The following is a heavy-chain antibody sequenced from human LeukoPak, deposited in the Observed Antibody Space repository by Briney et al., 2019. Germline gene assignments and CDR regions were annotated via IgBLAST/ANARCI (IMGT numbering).Heavy chain of an antibody. CDR2: TYHSGNT. CDR3: ARGGTAFDI. J-gene: IGHJ3*02. Sequence: SETLSITCVVSGGSISSGHSSWNWFRQPPGKGLEWIGYTYHSGNTYYNPSLKSRVAISVDRSKNQISLKLKSVTAADTALYYCARGGTAFDIWGQGTMVTVSS. V-gene: IGHV4-30-2*01. CDR1: GGSISSGHSS. D-gene: IGHD1-26*01.